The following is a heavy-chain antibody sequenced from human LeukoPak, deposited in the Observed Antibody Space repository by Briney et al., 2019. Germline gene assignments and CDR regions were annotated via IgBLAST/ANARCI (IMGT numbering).Heavy chain of an antibody. CDR1: GYTFTGYY. CDR3: ARDRTLFYSSGWYDY. V-gene: IGHV1-2*02. J-gene: IGHJ4*02. D-gene: IGHD6-19*01. CDR2: INPNSGGT. Sequence: GASVKVSCKASGYTFTGYYMHWVRQAPGQGLEWMGWINPNSGGTNYAQKFQGRVTMTRDTSISTAYMELSRLRSDDTAVYYCARDRTLFYSSGWYDYWGQGTLVTVSS.